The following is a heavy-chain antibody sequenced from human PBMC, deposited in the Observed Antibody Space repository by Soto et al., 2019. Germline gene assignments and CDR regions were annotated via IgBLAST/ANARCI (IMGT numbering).Heavy chain of an antibody. Sequence: DVQLLESGGGLAQRGGSLRLSCAASGFSFSTYGMTWVRQAPGKGLEWVSYGGSGGSTYYAVSVKGRFTISRDNSKNTLYLQMNSLRAEDTAVYYCVKFRGRAYHYYSMDVWGNGTTVTVSS. D-gene: IGHD3-16*01. CDR2: YGGSGGST. V-gene: IGHV3-23*01. CDR3: VKFRGRAYHYYSMDV. CDR1: GFSFSTYG. J-gene: IGHJ6*03.